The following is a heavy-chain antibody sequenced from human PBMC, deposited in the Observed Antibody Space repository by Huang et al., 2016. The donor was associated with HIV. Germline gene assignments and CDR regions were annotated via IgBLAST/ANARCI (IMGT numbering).Heavy chain of an antibody. Sequence: EVQLLESGGGLVQAGGSQRLSCAASGFSFSDYAMTWVRQAPGKGLEWVAAISGSGTTYYRASGQGRFTISRDNSKNTLFLQTNSLRVEDTAVYYCAKIISNWPLYYMDVWGKGTTVTVSS. D-gene: IGHD6-13*01. J-gene: IGHJ6*03. CDR2: ISGSGTT. V-gene: IGHV3-23*01. CDR1: GFSFSDYA. CDR3: AKIISNWPLYYMDV.